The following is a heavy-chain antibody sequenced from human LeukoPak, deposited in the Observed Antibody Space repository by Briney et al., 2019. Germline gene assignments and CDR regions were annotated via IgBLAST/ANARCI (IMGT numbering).Heavy chain of an antibody. D-gene: IGHD3-22*01. CDR1: GGSISSSSYY. Sequence: SETLSLTCTVSGGSISSSSYYWGWIRQPPGKGLEWIGSIYYSGSTYYNPSLKSRVTISVDTSKNQFSLKLSSVTAADTAVYYCARDTYYYDSSGYWDVWGKGTTVTVSS. CDR3: ARDTYYYDSSGYWDV. J-gene: IGHJ6*04. V-gene: IGHV4-39*02. CDR2: IYYSGST.